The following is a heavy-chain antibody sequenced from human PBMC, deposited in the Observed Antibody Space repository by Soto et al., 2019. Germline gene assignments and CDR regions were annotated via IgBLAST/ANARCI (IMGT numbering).Heavy chain of an antibody. V-gene: IGHV4-30-2*01. CDR1: GGSISSGGYS. CDR2: IYHSGST. Sequence: QLQLRESGSGLVKPSQTLSLTCAVSGGSISSGGYSWSWIRQPPGKGLEWIGYIYHSGSTYYNQSLKSRVNISVDRSKNQFSLKLSSVTAADTAVYYCARGQVVAAQHWGQGTLVTVSS. D-gene: IGHD2-15*01. CDR3: ARGQVVAAQH. J-gene: IGHJ4*02.